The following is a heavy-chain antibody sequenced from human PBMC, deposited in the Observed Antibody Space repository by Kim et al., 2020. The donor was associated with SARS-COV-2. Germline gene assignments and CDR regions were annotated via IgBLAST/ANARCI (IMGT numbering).Heavy chain of an antibody. Sequence: RLPISRDNAKNSLYLQMNSLRAEDTAVYYCARDRITIFGVVISGYGMDVWGQGTTVTVSS. J-gene: IGHJ6*02. V-gene: IGHV3-11*01. CDR3: ARDRITIFGVVISGYGMDV. D-gene: IGHD3-3*01.